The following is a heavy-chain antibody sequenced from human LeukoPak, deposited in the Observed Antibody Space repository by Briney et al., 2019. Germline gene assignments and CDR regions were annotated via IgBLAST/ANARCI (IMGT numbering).Heavy chain of an antibody. CDR3: AKDVGQQLAFDY. V-gene: IGHV3-23*01. J-gene: IGHJ4*02. CDR2: ISGSGGST. D-gene: IGHD6-13*01. CDR1: GFTFSSYA. Sequence: GGSLRLSCAASGFTFSSYAMSWVRQAPGKGLEWVSAISGSGGSTYYADSVRGRFTISRDNSKNTLYLQMNGLRAEDTAVYYCAKDVGQQLAFDYWGQGTLVTVSS.